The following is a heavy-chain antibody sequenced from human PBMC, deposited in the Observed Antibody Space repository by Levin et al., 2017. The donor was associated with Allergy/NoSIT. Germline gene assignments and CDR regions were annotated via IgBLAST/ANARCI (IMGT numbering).Heavy chain of an antibody. J-gene: IGHJ5*02. CDR1: GYTFTSYG. D-gene: IGHD6-13*01. CDR2: ISAYNGNT. CDR3: ARETAKYSSSRSENWFDP. V-gene: IGHV1-18*01. Sequence: GESLKISCKASGYTFTSYGISWVRQAPGQGLEWMGWISAYNGNTNYAQKLQGRVTMTTDTSTSTAYMELRSLRSDDTAVYYCARETAKYSSSRSENWFDPWGQGTLVTVSS.